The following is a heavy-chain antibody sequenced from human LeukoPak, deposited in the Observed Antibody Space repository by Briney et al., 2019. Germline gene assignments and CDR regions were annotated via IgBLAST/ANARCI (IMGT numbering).Heavy chain of an antibody. CDR1: GFTFSSYS. CDR2: ISSSSSYI. J-gene: IGHJ4*02. V-gene: IGHV3-21*01. CDR3: ARDSEFYSSPALL. Sequence: TGGSLRLSCAASGFTFSSYSMNWVRQAPGKGLEWVSSISSSSSYIYYADSVKGRFTISRDNAKNSLYLQMNSLRAEDTAVYYCARDSEFYSSPALLWGQGTLVTVSS. D-gene: IGHD6-13*01.